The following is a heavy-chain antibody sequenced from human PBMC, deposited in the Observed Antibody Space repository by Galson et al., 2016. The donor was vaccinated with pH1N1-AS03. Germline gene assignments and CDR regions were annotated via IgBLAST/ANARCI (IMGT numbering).Heavy chain of an antibody. V-gene: IGHV1-46*01. Sequence: SVKVSCKASGYIFTSHYMHWVRQAPGQGLEWVGIVNPSAGTAMYAQKFQGRVSMSRDTSTSSVYMEVTSLRSEDTAMYFCARRATEGIIIVAAPFDYWGQGTLVTASS. CDR3: ARRATEGIIIVAAPFDY. J-gene: IGHJ4*02. CDR2: VNPSAGTA. D-gene: IGHD5-12*01. CDR1: GYIFTSHY.